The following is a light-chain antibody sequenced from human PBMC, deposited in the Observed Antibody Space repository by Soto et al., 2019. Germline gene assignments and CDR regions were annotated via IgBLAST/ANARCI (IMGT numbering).Light chain of an antibody. J-gene: IGLJ2*01. CDR2: DVN. V-gene: IGLV2-11*01. CDR1: RSDVGAYDY. CDR3: LSFAGSYEV. Sequence: QSVLTQPRSVSESPGQSVTISCTGTRSDVGAYDYVSWYQQQPGKVPKLMIYDVNKRPSGVPHRFSGSKSGKTAFLTISGLQAEDEADYYCLSFAGSYEVFGGGTKLTVL.